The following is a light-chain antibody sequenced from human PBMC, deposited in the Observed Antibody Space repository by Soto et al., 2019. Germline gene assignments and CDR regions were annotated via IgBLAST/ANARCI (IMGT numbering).Light chain of an antibody. CDR2: EVS. CDR1: SSDVGSSNR. Sequence: QSALTQPASVSGSPGQSVTISCTGTSSDVGSSNRVSWFQQHPGTAPKFMIYEVSHRPSGVADRFSGSKSGNTASLTISGLETEDEYEDCSTSYTSRGSFDVFGGGTQLTVL. J-gene: IGLJ2*01. CDR3: TSYTSRGSFDV. V-gene: IGLV2-18*02.